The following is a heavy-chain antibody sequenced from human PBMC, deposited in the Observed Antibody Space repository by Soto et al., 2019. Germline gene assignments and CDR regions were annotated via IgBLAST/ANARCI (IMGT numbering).Heavy chain of an antibody. CDR2: IIPTFGTA. J-gene: IGHJ4*02. CDR3: ARDGGRHSGGIDY. V-gene: IGHV1-69*01. D-gene: IGHD1-26*01. Sequence: QVQLVQSGAEVKKPGSSVKVSCKASGGTFSSYSINWVRQAPGQGLEWMGEIIPTFGTANCPQKFQGRVTLTADESTSTAYMEVSSLRSEDTAVYYCARDGGRHSGGIDYWGQGTLVTGSS. CDR1: GGTFSSYS.